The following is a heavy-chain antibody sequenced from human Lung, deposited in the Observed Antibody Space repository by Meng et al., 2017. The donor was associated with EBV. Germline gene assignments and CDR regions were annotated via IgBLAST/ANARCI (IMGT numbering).Heavy chain of an antibody. J-gene: IGHJ4*02. CDR1: GFTFNDYG. V-gene: IGHV3-30*18. Sequence: QLVEFGGGVVQPGRSLRRSCATSGFTFNDYGIHWVRQAPGKGLEWVAVISFDGTNEYYADSVKGRFTISRDDSKNTSSLQMGALRAEDTAVYYCAKDGPHYFDHWGAGTLVTVSS. CDR3: AKDGPHYFDH. CDR2: ISFDGTNE.